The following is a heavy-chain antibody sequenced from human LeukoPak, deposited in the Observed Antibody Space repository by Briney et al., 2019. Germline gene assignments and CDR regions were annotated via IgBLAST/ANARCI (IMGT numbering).Heavy chain of an antibody. CDR2: VTVSGGGT. V-gene: IGHV3-23*01. Sequence: GGSLRLSCTASGFTFSSYAMSWVRQASGKGLEWVSTVTVSGGGTYYGDSVKGRFTISRDNSKNTLYLQMNSLRAEDTAVYYCAKRAARPAYYFDFWGQGTLVTISS. J-gene: IGHJ4*02. D-gene: IGHD6-6*01. CDR3: AKRAARPAYYFDF. CDR1: GFTFSSYA.